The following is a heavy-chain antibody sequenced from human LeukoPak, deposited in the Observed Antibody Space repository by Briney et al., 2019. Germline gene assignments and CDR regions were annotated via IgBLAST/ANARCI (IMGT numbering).Heavy chain of an antibody. D-gene: IGHD1-26*01. CDR3: ARHAIMGATKSYFDY. V-gene: IGHV5-51*01. CDR1: GYSFTSYW. CDR2: IYPDDSDT. Sequence: GESLKISCKGSGYSFTSYWIAWVRPMPGKGLEWMGIIYPDDSDTRYSPSFQGQVTISADKSISTAYLQWSSLKASDTAIYYCARHAIMGATKSYFDYWGQGTLVTVSS. J-gene: IGHJ4*02.